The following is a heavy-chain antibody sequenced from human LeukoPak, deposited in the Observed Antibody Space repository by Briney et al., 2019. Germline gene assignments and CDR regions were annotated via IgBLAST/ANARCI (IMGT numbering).Heavy chain of an antibody. V-gene: IGHV3-21*01. Sequence: PVGSLRLSCAASGFTFSSYSMNWVRQAPAKGLEWVSSINSSSSYIYYADSVKGRFTISRDNAKNSLYLQMNSLRAEDTAVYYCARGGAYISAVAGTLDYWGQGTLVTVSS. CDR1: GFTFSSYS. D-gene: IGHD6-19*01. CDR3: ARGGAYISAVAGTLDY. CDR2: INSSSSYI. J-gene: IGHJ4*02.